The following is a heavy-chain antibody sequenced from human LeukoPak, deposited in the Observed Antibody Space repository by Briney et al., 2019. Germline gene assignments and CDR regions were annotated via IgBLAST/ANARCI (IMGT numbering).Heavy chain of an antibody. J-gene: IGHJ5*02. D-gene: IGHD6-13*01. CDR1: GYTFTSYA. Sequence: ASVKVSCKASGYTFTSYAMHWVRQAPGQRLEWMGWINAGNGNTKYSQKFQGRVTITRDTSASTAYMELSSLRSEDTAVYYCARDSIWGQQLAGSWFDPWGQGTLVTVSS. V-gene: IGHV1-3*01. CDR2: INAGNGNT. CDR3: ARDSIWGQQLAGSWFDP.